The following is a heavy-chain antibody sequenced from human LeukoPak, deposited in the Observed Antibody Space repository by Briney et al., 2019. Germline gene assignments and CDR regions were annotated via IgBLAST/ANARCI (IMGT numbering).Heavy chain of an antibody. J-gene: IGHJ4*02. D-gene: IGHD3-22*01. V-gene: IGHV4-59*08. CDR3: ARHQGVYDSSGSFGY. CDR1: GGSISSYY. Sequence: PSETLSLTCTVSGGSISSYYWSWIRQPPGKGLEWIGYIYYSGSTNYNPSLKSRVTISVDTSKNQFSLKLSSVTAADTAVYYYARHQGVYDSSGSFGYWGQGTLVTVSS. CDR2: IYYSGST.